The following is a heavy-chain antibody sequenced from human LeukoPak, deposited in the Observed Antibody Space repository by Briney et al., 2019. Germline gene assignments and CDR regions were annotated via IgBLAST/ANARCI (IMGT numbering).Heavy chain of an antibody. D-gene: IGHD3-22*01. CDR1: GYTFTSYY. CDR3: ARDLESGYYDY. V-gene: IGHV1-46*01. CDR2: INPSGGST. J-gene: IGHJ4*02. Sequence: ASVKVSCKASGYTFTSYYMHWVRQAPGQGLEWMGIINPSGGSTSYAQKFQGRVTMTRDMSTSTVYMELSSLRSEDTAVYCCARDLESGYYDYWGQGTLVTVSS.